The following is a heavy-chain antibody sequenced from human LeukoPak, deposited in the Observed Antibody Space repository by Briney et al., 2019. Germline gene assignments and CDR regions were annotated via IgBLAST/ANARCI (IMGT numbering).Heavy chain of an antibody. CDR2: IYHSGST. V-gene: IGHV4-4*02. J-gene: IGHJ5*02. Sequence: NPSETLSLTCTVSGGSISSSNCWSWVRQPPGKGLVWIGEIYHSGSTNYNPSLKSRVTISVDKSKNQFSLKLSSVTAADTAVYYCARGGLRNWFDPWGQGTLVTVSS. D-gene: IGHD2-8*01. CDR3: ARGGLRNWFDP. CDR1: GGSISSSNC.